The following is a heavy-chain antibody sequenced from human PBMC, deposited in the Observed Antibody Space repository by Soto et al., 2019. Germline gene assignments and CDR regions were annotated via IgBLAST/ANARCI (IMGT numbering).Heavy chain of an antibody. V-gene: IGHV1-69*05. Sequence: ASVKVSCKASGGTFSSYAISWVRQAPGQGLEWMGGIIPIFGTANYAQKFQGRVTMTKDTSTSTLFMEVSSLRSEDTAVYFCARDWEFGYWGQGTLVTVSS. J-gene: IGHJ4*02. CDR3: ARDWEFGY. CDR2: IIPIFGTA. CDR1: GGTFSSYA. D-gene: IGHD1-26*01.